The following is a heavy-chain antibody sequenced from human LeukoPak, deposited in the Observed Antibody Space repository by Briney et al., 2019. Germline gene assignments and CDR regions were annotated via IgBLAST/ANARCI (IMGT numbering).Heavy chain of an antibody. CDR2: INHSGST. V-gene: IGHV4-34*01. J-gene: IGHJ4*02. CDR1: GGSFSGYY. Sequence: PSETLSLTCAVYGGSFSGYYWSWIRQSPGKGLEWIEEINHSGSTNYNPSLKSRVTISVDTSKNQFSLKLSSVTAADTAVYYCARGVGGHYYDSSGLSHTFDYWGQGTLVTVSS. D-gene: IGHD3-22*01. CDR3: ARGVGGHYYDSSGLSHTFDY.